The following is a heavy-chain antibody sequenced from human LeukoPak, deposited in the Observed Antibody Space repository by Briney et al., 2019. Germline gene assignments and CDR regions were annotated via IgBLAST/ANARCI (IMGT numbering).Heavy chain of an antibody. V-gene: IGHV4-39*07. D-gene: IGHD2-2*01. Sequence: SETLSLTCTVSGGSISSSSYYWGWIRQPPGKGLEWIGSIYYSGSTYYNPSLKSRVTISVDTSKNQFSLKLSSVTAADTAVYYCARTHESLGYCGSTSCYHGEFDYWGQGTLVTVSS. CDR2: IYYSGST. J-gene: IGHJ4*02. CDR1: GGSISSSSYY. CDR3: ARTHESLGYCGSTSCYHGEFDY.